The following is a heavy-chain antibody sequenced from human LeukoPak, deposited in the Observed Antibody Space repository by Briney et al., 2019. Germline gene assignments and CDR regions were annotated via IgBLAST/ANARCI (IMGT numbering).Heavy chain of an antibody. Sequence: SETLSLTCSVSGGSISSGSYYWSWIRQPAGKGLEWIGRIYTSGSTNYNPSLKSRVTISVDTSKNQFSLKLSSVTAADTAVYYCARVESYPLRNAFDIWGQGTMVTVSS. CDR2: IYTSGST. J-gene: IGHJ3*02. CDR3: ARVESYPLRNAFDI. D-gene: IGHD1-14*01. V-gene: IGHV4-61*02. CDR1: GGSISSGSYY.